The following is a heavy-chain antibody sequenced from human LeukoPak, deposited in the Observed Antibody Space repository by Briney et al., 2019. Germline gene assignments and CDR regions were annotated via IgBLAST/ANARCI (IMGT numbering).Heavy chain of an antibody. CDR1: GFTFSSYS. Sequence: GGSLRLSCAASGFTFSSYSMNWVRQAPGKGLEWVSSISSSSSYIYYADSVKGRFTISRDNAKNSLYLQMNSLRAEDTAVYYCARDRARSSHAFDIWGQGTMVTVSS. CDR2: ISSSSSYI. V-gene: IGHV3-21*01. CDR3: ARDRARSSHAFDI. J-gene: IGHJ3*02. D-gene: IGHD2-15*01.